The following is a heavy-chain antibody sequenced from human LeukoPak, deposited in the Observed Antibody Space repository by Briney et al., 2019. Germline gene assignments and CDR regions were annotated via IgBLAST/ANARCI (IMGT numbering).Heavy chain of an antibody. J-gene: IGHJ4*02. Sequence: HPGGSLRLSCAASGFTFSSYAMSWVRQAPGKGLEWVSGISGSGDSTYYADSVKGRFTISRDNSKNTLYLQMNSLRAEDTAVYYCAKGYCSSTSCFARPHSWGQGTLVTVSS. CDR1: GFTFSSYA. V-gene: IGHV3-23*01. D-gene: IGHD2-2*01. CDR2: ISGSGDST. CDR3: AKGYCSSTSCFARPHS.